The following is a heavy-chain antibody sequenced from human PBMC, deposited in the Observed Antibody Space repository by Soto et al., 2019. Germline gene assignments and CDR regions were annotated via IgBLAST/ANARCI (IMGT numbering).Heavy chain of an antibody. CDR2: INPNSGGT. CDR1: GYSFIGNY. V-gene: IGHV1-2*02. CDR3: AIEGGITARPPGSFHF. J-gene: IGHJ2*01. D-gene: IGHD3-16*01. Sequence: ASVKVSCKASGYSFIGNYIHWVRQAPGQGLEWMGWINPNSGGTNYAQKFRGRVTMTRDTSITTVYMDLSNLISDDTALYFCAIEGGITARPPGSFHFWGRGTMVTVSS.